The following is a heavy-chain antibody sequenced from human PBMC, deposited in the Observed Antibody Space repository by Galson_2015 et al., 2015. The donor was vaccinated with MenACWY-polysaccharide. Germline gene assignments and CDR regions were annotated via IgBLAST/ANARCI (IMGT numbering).Heavy chain of an antibody. CDR2: IKPDGSEQ. J-gene: IGHJ3*02. V-gene: IGHV3-7*01. CDR1: GFTFNSYW. CDR3: ARTRPVPYAFDI. Sequence: SLRLSCAASGFTFNSYWMSWVRRAPGKGLEWVANIKPDGSEQHYVDSVKGRFTASRDNAKNSLHLQMDSLRAEDTAVYYCARTRPVPYAFDIWGQGTMVTVSS.